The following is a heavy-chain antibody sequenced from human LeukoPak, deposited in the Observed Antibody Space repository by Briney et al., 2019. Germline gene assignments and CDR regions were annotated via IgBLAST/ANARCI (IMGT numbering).Heavy chain of an antibody. V-gene: IGHV3-15*01. CDR2: IKSKTDGGTT. CDR1: GFTFGDYA. Sequence: GGSLRLSCTASGFTFGDYAMSWVRQAPGKGLEWVGRIKSKTDGGTTDYAAPVKGRFTISRDDSKNTLYLQMNSLKTEDTAVYYCTSRLWELLKTFDYWGQGTLVTVSS. J-gene: IGHJ4*02. D-gene: IGHD1-26*01. CDR3: TSRLWELLKTFDY.